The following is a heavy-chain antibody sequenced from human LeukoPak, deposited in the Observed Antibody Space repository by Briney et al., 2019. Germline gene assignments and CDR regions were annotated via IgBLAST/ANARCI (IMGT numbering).Heavy chain of an antibody. Sequence: PGGSLRLSCAASGFMFSSNWMSWVRLAPGKGLEWVANIKEDGTETYYVDSVKGRFTISRDNAKNTLYLQMNSLRAEDTAVYYCARDRYSGSYSDYWGQGTLVTVSS. CDR2: IKEDGTET. D-gene: IGHD1-26*01. CDR3: ARDRYSGSYSDY. V-gene: IGHV3-7*01. CDR1: GFMFSSNW. J-gene: IGHJ4*02.